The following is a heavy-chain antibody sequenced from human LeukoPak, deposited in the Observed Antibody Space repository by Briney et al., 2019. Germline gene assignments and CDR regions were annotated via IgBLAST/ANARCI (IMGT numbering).Heavy chain of an antibody. CDR2: ISAYNGDT. J-gene: IGHJ4*02. CDR3: AIDPYNTSGRYTYFDS. V-gene: IGHV1-18*04. D-gene: IGHD6-19*01. CDR1: GYTFNMHM. Sequence: ASVKVSCKASGYTFNMHMIIWVRQAPGQGLEWTGWISAYNGDTKYAEKFQGRVTMTTDRSTSTAYMEMRSLRSDDTAVYFCAIDPYNTSGRYTYFDSWGQGTLVTVSS.